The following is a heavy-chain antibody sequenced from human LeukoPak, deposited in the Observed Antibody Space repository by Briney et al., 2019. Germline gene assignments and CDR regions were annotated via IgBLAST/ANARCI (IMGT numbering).Heavy chain of an antibody. J-gene: IGHJ4*02. CDR3: ARGVVVAGPNYFDY. D-gene: IGHD2-15*01. CDR1: GGSFSGYY. CDR2: INHSGST. V-gene: IGHV4-34*01. Sequence: PSETLSLTCAVYGGSFSGYYWSWIRQPPGKGLEWIGEINHSGSTNYNPSLKSRVTISVDTSKNQFSVKLSSVTAADTAVYYCARGVVVAGPNYFDYWGQGTLVTVSS.